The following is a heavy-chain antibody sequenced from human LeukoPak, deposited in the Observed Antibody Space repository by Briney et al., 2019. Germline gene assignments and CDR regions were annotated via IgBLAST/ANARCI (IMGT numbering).Heavy chain of an antibody. Sequence: ASVKVSCKASGNTFTSYDINWVRQATGQGLEWMGWMNPNSGHTAYAQKFQGRVTMTRNTSISTAYMELSSLRSEDPAVYYCAREIAEHCSSTGCYSWFDPWGQGTLVTVSS. D-gene: IGHD2-2*01. V-gene: IGHV1-8*01. CDR3: AREIAEHCSSTGCYSWFDP. CDR1: GNTFTSYD. J-gene: IGHJ5*02. CDR2: MNPNSGHT.